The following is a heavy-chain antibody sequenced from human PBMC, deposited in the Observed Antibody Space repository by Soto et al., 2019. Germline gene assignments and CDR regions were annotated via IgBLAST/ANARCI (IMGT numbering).Heavy chain of an antibody. CDR3: ARDVAAAGTGTYNWFDP. V-gene: IGHV1-69*13. CDR2: IIPIFGTT. J-gene: IGHJ5*02. D-gene: IGHD6-13*01. CDR1: GGTFSSYA. Sequence: SVKVSCKASGGTFSSYAISWVRQAPGQGLERMGGIIPIFGTTNYAQKFQGRVTITADESTSTAYMELSSLRSEDTAVYYCARDVAAAGTGTYNWFDPWGQGTLVTVSS.